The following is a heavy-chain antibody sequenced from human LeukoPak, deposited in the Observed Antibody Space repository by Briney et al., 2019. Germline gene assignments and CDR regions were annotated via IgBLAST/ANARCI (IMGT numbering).Heavy chain of an antibody. J-gene: IGHJ4*02. V-gene: IGHV4-34*01. Sequence: SETLPLTCAVYGGSFSGYYWSWIRQPPGKGLEWIGEINHSGSTNYHPSLTSRVTISVDTSKTQFSLKLSSVTAADTAVYYCARGRRSCSTSCYLWKPFDYWGQGTLVTVSS. D-gene: IGHD2-2*01. CDR3: ARGRRSCSTSCYLWKPFDY. CDR2: INHSGST. CDR1: GGSFSGYY.